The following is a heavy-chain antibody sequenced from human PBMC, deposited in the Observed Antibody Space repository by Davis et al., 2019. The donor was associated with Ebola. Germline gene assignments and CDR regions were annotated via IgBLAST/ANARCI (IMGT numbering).Heavy chain of an antibody. V-gene: IGHV1-58*02. D-gene: IGHD1-26*01. Sequence: AASVKVSCKASGGTFSSYAISWVRQARGQRLEWIGWIVVGSGNTVCAQKFQERVTITRDMSTSTAYMELSSLRSEDTAVYYCAAAKQGGSRSPFDYWGQGTLVTVSS. J-gene: IGHJ4*02. CDR1: GGTFSSYA. CDR2: IVVGSGNT. CDR3: AAAKQGGSRSPFDY.